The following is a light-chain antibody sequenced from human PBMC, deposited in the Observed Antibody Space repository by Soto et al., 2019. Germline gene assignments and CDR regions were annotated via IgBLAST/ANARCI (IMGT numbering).Light chain of an antibody. CDR1: KLGDKY. CDR2: QDN. J-gene: IGLJ2*01. CDR3: QAWATNTVI. V-gene: IGLV3-1*01. Sequence: SYELTQPPSVSVYPGQTARITCSGDKLGDKYAFWYQQKPGQSPVLVIYQDNKRPSGIPERFSGSNSGNTATLTISGTHALDEADYFCQAWATNTVIFGGGTKLTVL.